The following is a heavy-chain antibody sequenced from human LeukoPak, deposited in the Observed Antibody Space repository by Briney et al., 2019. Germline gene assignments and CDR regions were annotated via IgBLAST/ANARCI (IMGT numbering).Heavy chain of an antibody. Sequence: SETLSLTCAVYGGSFSGYYWSWIRQPPGKGLEWIGEINHSGSTNYNPSLKSRVTISVDTSKNQFSLKLSSVTAADTAVYYCARAVLLWFGQNNDAFDIWGQGTMVTVSS. CDR3: ARAVLLWFGQNNDAFDI. D-gene: IGHD3-10*01. J-gene: IGHJ3*02. V-gene: IGHV4-34*01. CDR2: INHSGST. CDR1: GGSFSGYY.